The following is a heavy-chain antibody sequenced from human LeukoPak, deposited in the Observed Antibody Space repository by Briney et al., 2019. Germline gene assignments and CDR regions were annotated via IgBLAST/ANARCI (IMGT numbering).Heavy chain of an antibody. D-gene: IGHD3-16*01. CDR1: GGSISSYY. J-gene: IGHJ4*02. CDR2: IFHSGAT. CDR3: ARDASLGPFDS. V-gene: IGHV4-59*01. Sequence: SETLSLTCTISGGSISSYYWSWIRQPRRKGLEWIGYIFHSGATNYSPSLKSRVTMSVGTSKNQFSLRLRSVTAADTAVYYCARDASLGPFDSWGQGIQVTVSS.